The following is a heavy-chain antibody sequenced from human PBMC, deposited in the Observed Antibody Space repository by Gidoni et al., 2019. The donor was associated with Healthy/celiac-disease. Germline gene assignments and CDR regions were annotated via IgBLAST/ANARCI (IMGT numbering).Heavy chain of an antibody. CDR3: ARDPPSLWFGEPQTDY. CDR1: GFTFSSYS. Sequence: EVQLVESGGGLVQPGGSLRLSCAASGFTFSSYSMNWVRQAPGKGLEWVSYISSSSSTIYYADSVKGRFTISRDNAKNSLYLQMNSLRDEDTAVYYCARDPPSLWFGEPQTDYWGQGTLVTVSS. V-gene: IGHV3-48*02. D-gene: IGHD3-10*01. CDR2: ISSSSSTI. J-gene: IGHJ4*02.